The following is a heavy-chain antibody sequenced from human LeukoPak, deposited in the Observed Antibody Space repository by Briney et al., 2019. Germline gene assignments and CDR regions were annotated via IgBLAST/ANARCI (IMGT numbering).Heavy chain of an antibody. V-gene: IGHV3-48*02. Sequence: GGSLRPSCAASGFTFSTYSINWVRQAPGKGLEWVSYISSDSSSIYYADSVKGRFTISRDNAKNSLYLQMNSLRDEDTAVYYCARSFYSSGSYYKYGMDVWGQGTTVTVSS. CDR2: ISSDSSSI. CDR3: ARSFYSSGSYYKYGMDV. CDR1: GFTFSTYS. J-gene: IGHJ6*02. D-gene: IGHD3-10*01.